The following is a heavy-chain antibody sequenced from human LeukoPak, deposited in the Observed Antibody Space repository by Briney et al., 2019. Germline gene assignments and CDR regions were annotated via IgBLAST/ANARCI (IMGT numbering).Heavy chain of an antibody. CDR3: ARDYCSGGSCSPYYYYGMDV. D-gene: IGHD2-15*01. CDR2: ISSSGSTI. CDR1: GFTFSDYY. V-gene: IGHV3-11*04. Sequence: GGSLRLSCAASGFTFSDYYMSWIRQAPGKGLEWVSYISSSGSTIYYADSVKGRFTISRDNAKNSLYLQMNSLRAEDTAVYYCARDYCSGGSCSPYYYYGMDVWGQGTTVTVSS. J-gene: IGHJ6*02.